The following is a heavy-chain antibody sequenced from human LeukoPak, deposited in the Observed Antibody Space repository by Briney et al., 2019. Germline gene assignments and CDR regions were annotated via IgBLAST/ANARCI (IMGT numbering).Heavy chain of an antibody. Sequence: GGSLRLSCAASGFTFSSYEMDWVRQAPGKGLEWVSYISSSGSTIYYADSVKGRFTISRDDSKNSLYLQMNSLRAEDTAVYYCARGGYDILTGYFEFDPWGQGTLVTVSS. J-gene: IGHJ5*02. V-gene: IGHV3-48*03. CDR2: ISSSGSTI. D-gene: IGHD3-9*01. CDR3: ARGGYDILTGYFEFDP. CDR1: GFTFSSYE.